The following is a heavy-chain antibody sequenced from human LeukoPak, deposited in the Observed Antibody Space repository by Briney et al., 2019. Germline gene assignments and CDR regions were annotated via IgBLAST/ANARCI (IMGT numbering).Heavy chain of an antibody. J-gene: IGHJ4*02. CDR3: AGGYCSGGSCSQIDY. CDR2: IYTSGSN. D-gene: IGHD2-15*01. Sequence: SETLSLTCTVSGGSISSYYWSWIRQPAGKGLEWIGRIYTSGSNNYNTYLKSRVTMAVATSKKQFSLKLSSVTAADSAVYYCAGGYCSGGSCSQIDYWGQGTLVTVSS. CDR1: GGSISSYY. V-gene: IGHV4-4*07.